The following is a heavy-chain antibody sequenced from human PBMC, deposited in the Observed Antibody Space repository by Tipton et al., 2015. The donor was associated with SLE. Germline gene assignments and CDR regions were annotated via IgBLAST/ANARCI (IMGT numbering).Heavy chain of an antibody. J-gene: IGHJ4*02. CDR1: GGSFSGYY. CDR2: INHSGST. D-gene: IGHD6-19*01. Sequence: TLSLTCAVYGGSFSGYYWSWIRQPPGKGLEWIGEINHSGSTNYNPSLKSRVTISVDTSKNQFSLKLGSVTAADTAVYYCARTWSSGEQWLFHFDYWGQGTLVTVSS. CDR3: ARTWSSGEQWLFHFDY. V-gene: IGHV4-34*01.